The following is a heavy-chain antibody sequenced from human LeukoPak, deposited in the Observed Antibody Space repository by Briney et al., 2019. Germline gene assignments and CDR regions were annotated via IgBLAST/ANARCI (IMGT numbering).Heavy chain of an antibody. D-gene: IGHD1-26*01. J-gene: IGHJ3*02. V-gene: IGHV3-30*18. CDR3: AKPSGSYYLLDAFDI. CDR2: ISYDGNNK. CDR1: GFTFSSYG. Sequence: PGGSLRLSCAASGFTFSSYGMLWVRQAPGKGLDWVALISYDGNNKFYADSVKGRFTISRDNSKNTLYLQMNSLRTEDTAVYYCAKPSGSYYLLDAFDIWGQGTMVTVSS.